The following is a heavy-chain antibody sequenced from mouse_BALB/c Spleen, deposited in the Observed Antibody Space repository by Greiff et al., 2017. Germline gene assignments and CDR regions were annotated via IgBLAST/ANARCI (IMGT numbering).Heavy chain of an antibody. CDR1: GFSLTGYG. Sequence: VQLQQSGPGLVAPSQSLSITCTVSGFSLTGYGVNWVRQPPGKGLEWLGMIWGDGSTDYNSALKSRLSISKDNSKSQVFLKMNSLQTDDTARYYCARSPTGYYGSGDAMDYWGQGTSVTGSS. D-gene: IGHD1-1*01. CDR3: ARSPTGYYGSGDAMDY. J-gene: IGHJ4*01. CDR2: IWGDGST. V-gene: IGHV2-6-7*01.